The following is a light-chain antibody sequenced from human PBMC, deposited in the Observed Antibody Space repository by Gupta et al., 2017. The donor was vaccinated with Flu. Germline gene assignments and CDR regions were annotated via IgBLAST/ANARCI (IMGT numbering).Light chain of an antibody. J-gene: IGKJ1*01. V-gene: IGKV4-1*01. Sequence: NCKSSQGVLYSSNNKNYLAWYQQKPGQPPKLLICWASTRESGVPDRFSGSGSGTDFTLTISSLQAEDVAVYYCQQYYSTPWTFGQGTKVEIK. CDR3: QQYYSTPWT. CDR1: QGVLYSSNNKNY. CDR2: WAS.